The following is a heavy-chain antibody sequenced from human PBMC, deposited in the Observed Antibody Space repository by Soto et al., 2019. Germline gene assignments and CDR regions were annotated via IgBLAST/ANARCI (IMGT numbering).Heavy chain of an antibody. D-gene: IGHD3-10*01. CDR3: ARRGSGHTFDY. J-gene: IGHJ4*02. V-gene: IGHV4-39*01. CDR1: GASISRTGFH. CDR2: IYEGETT. Sequence: QLQLQESGPGLVKPSETLSLTCAVSGASISRTGFHWCWLRQPPGQGLEWIGSIYEGETTFYNSSLKSRVTISADTSKNHFSLKLSSVTAADTAVYYCARRGSGHTFDYWGQGTLVTVSS.